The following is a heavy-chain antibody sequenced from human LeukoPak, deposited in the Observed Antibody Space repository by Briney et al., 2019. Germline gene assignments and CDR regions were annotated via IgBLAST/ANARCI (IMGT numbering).Heavy chain of an antibody. Sequence: GGSLRLSCAASVLTFSIYKMNWVRQAPGRGLEWVSSISDSSSYKYYADSEKGRFTISRDHEKNSLYLQINSRRAEDTAVYYCGRGGSYRPIDYWGQGTLVTVS. CDR3: GRGGSYRPIDY. CDR2: ISDSSSYK. J-gene: IGHJ4*02. V-gene: IGHV3-21*01. D-gene: IGHD3-16*02. CDR1: VLTFSIYK.